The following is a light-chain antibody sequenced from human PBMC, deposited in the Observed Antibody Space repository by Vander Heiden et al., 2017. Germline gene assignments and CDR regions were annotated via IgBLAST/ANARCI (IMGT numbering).Light chain of an antibody. V-gene: IGKV1-39*01. J-gene: IGKJ1*01. CDR3: QQSDSTPWT. CDR1: QSISSY. CDR2: AAS. Sequence: DIQMTQSPSSLSASVRDRVTITCRASQSISSYLNWYQQKPGKAPKLLIYAASSLQSGVPSRFSGSGSGTDFTLTISSLQPEDFATYYCQQSDSTPWTFGQGTKVXIK.